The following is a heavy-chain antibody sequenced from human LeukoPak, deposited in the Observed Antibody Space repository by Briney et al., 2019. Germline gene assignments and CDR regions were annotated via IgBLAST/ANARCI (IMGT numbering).Heavy chain of an antibody. D-gene: IGHD6-19*01. CDR1: GFIFTDYT. CDR3: ARGSYSGWYDY. J-gene: IGHJ4*02. Sequence: GGSLRLSCAASGFIFTDYTLHWVRQTPGDELEWVAVMSYDGRNIFYADSVKGRFIVSRDNAKNTLFLQMNSLRTEDTAPYYCARGSYSGWYDYWGQGTLVTVSS. CDR2: MSYDGRNI. V-gene: IGHV3-30*04.